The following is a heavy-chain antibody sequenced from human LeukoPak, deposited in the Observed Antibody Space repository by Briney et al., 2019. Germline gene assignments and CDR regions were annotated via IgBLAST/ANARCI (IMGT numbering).Heavy chain of an antibody. Sequence: PGGSLRLSCAASGFTFSSYWMNWVRQAPGKGLEWVADIKEDGSEKFYGDSVKGRFTISRNNAKNSLYLQMNSLRAEDTAVYYCAKDLYCSSTSCYMDVWGKGTTVTVSS. CDR1: GFTFSSYW. V-gene: IGHV3-7*03. J-gene: IGHJ6*03. D-gene: IGHD2-2*01. CDR3: AKDLYCSSTSCYMDV. CDR2: IKEDGSEK.